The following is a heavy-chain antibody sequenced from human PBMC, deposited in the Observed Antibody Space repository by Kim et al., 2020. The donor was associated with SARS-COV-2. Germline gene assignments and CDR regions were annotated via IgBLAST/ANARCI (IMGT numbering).Heavy chain of an antibody. Sequence: KFQGRVTITADESTSTAYMELSSLRSEDTAVYYCARVDSSGYYSYYYGMDVWGQGTTVTVSS. V-gene: IGHV1-69*01. CDR3: ARVDSSGYYSYYYGMDV. D-gene: IGHD3-22*01. J-gene: IGHJ6*02.